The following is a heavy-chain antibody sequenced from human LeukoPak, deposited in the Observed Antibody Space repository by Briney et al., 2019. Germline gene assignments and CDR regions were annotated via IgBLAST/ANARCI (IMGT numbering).Heavy chain of an antibody. CDR2: ISYDGSNK. J-gene: IGHJ4*02. Sequence: GGSLRLSCAASGFTFSSYAMHWVRQAPGKGLEWVAVISYDGSNKYYADSVKGRFTISRDNSKNTLYLQMNSLRAEDTAVYYCARANLLYYFDYWGQGTLVIVSS. CDR1: GFTFSSYA. V-gene: IGHV3-30*04. CDR3: ARANLLYYFDY. D-gene: IGHD2-21*01.